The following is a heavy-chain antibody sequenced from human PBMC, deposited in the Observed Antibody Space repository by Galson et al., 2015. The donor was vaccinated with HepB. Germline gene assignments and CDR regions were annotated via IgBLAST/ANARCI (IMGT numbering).Heavy chain of an antibody. V-gene: IGHV3-74*01. D-gene: IGHD2-21*01. CDR1: GFTFSSYW. Sequence: SLRLSCAAPGFTFSSYWMHWVRQAPGKGLVWVSRIKTDGSSTSHADSVKGRFTISRDNAKNTLYLQMNSLRAEDTAVYYCARSGVIAFDIWGQGTMVTVSS. CDR3: ARSGVIAFDI. CDR2: IKTDGSST. J-gene: IGHJ3*02.